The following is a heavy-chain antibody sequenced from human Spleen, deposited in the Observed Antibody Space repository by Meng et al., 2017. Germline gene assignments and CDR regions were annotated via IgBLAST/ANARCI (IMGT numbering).Heavy chain of an antibody. CDR2: IIPIFGTA. Sequence: VRVVQAGAEVKKPGSSVTVSCKASGGTFSSYAISWVRQAPGQGLEWMGGIIPIFGTANYAQKFQGRVTITADESTSTAYMELSSLRSEDTAVYYRARDRSSGWYRGFDYWGQGTLVTVSS. V-gene: IGHV1-69*12. D-gene: IGHD6-19*01. CDR3: ARDRSSGWYRGFDY. CDR1: GGTFSSYA. J-gene: IGHJ4*02.